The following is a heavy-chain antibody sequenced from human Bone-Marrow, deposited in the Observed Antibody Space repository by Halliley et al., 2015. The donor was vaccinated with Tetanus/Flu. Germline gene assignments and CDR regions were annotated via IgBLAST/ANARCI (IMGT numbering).Heavy chain of an antibody. J-gene: IGHJ4*02. CDR2: LSDDGHT. CDR3: ARARPQRLLWSVDDFFDY. D-gene: IGHD1-1*01. CDR1: SDSISSHS. Sequence: TLSLTCTVSSDSISSHSWTWIRQSPGKGLEWIGSLSDDGHTHYNPSLQSRLSMSFDTSKKQFSLKLASVTAADTAMYFCARARPQRLLWSVDDFFDYWGQGSLVTVSS. V-gene: IGHV4-59*08.